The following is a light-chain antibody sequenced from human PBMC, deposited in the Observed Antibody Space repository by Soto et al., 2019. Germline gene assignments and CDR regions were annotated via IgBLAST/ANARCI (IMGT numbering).Light chain of an antibody. CDR2: GAS. V-gene: IGKV3-15*01. J-gene: IGKJ1*01. Sequence: IGMTQSPATLSVAPGERATLSCRAIQSVSSNLAGYQQKPGQAPRRLIYGASTRDTGIPARFSGSGSGTEFTLTISSLQSEDFGVYYCQQYNNWPWTFGQGTKVEIK. CDR3: QQYNNWPWT. CDR1: QSVSSN.